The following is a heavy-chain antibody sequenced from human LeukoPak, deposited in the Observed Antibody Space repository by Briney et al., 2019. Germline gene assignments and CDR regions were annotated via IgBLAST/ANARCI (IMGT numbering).Heavy chain of an antibody. J-gene: IGHJ4*02. D-gene: IGHD3-9*01. V-gene: IGHV5-51*01. Sequence: GESLKISCKGSGYSFTSYWIGWVRQMPGKGLEWMGIIYPGDSDTRYSPSFQGQVTISADKSISTAYLQWSSLKASDTAMYYCARLSRYDILTGTLSSGPFDYWGQGTLVTVSS. CDR1: GYSFTSYW. CDR3: ARLSRYDILTGTLSSGPFDY. CDR2: IYPGDSDT.